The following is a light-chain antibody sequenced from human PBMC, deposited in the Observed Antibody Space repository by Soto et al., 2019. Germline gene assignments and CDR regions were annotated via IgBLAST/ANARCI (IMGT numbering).Light chain of an antibody. CDR3: QHLRT. CDR1: PTIRTS. J-gene: IGKJ1*01. CDR2: DAS. Sequence: DIPMTQSPSTLSASVGDRVTITCRATPTIRTSLAWYQQRPGKAPKLLIFDASTLESGVPSRFSGSGSETEFTLTISSLQSDDFATYYCQHLRTFGQGTTVEI. V-gene: IGKV1-5*01.